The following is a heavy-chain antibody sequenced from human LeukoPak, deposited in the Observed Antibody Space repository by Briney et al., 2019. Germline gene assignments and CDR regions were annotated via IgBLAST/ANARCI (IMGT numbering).Heavy chain of an antibody. V-gene: IGHV3-30*18. Sequence: GRSLRLSCAASGFTFSSYGMHWVRQAPGKGLEWVAVITYDGSNKYYADSVKGRFTISRDNSKNTLYLQMNSLRAEDTAVYYCAKDSGSSGYPRGFDYWGQGTLVTVSS. CDR1: GFTFSSYG. CDR2: ITYDGSNK. CDR3: AKDSGSSGYPRGFDY. J-gene: IGHJ4*02. D-gene: IGHD3-22*01.